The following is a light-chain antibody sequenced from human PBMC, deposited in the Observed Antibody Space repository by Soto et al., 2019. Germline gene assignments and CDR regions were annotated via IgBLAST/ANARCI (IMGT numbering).Light chain of an antibody. V-gene: IGKV3-11*01. CDR2: GAS. CDR1: ENVRTF. J-gene: IGKJ1*01. Sequence: EVVLTQSPATLSLSPGERATLSCRASENVRTFVDWYQQKPGQAPRLLIYGASNRATGIPARFSGSGSGTDFTLTISDLEPEDFAVYYCQQYGSSYPWTFGQGTKVEIK. CDR3: QQYGSSYPWT.